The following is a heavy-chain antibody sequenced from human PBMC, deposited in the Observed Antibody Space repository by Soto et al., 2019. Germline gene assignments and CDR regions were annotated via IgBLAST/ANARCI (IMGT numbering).Heavy chain of an antibody. V-gene: IGHV4-30-4*01. Sequence: SETLSLTCTASGGSVSSGDYYWTWIRQPPGKGLEWIGYNQYSGSTYFNHYSGNTYYNPSLKSRVTISVDTSTNQFSLKLSSVTAADTAVFYCARLDTTMVKTFDYWGQGTLVTV. CDR1: GGSVSSGDYY. CDR3: ARLDTTMVKTFDY. D-gene: IGHD5-18*01. CDR2: NHYSGNT. J-gene: IGHJ4*02.